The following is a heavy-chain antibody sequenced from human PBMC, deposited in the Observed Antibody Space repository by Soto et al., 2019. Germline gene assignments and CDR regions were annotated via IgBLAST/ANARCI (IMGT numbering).Heavy chain of an antibody. CDR1: GYTFTSYG. J-gene: IGHJ2*01. Sequence: QVQLVQSGAEVKKPGASVKVSCKASGYTFTSYGISWVRQAPGQGLEWMGWISAYNGNTNDAQKLQGRVTMTKDTATSTAYMELRSERSVDTAVYYSARLSPTVVPPSGLGWYFVLWGRGTLVTGSS. CDR2: ISAYNGNT. CDR3: ARLSPTVVPPSGLGWYFVL. V-gene: IGHV1-18*01. D-gene: IGHD1-26*01.